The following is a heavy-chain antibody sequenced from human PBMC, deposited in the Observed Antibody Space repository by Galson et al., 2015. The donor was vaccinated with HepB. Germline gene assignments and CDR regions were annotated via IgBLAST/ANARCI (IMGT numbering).Heavy chain of an antibody. CDR1: GFSFSSYA. J-gene: IGHJ3*02. Sequence: SLRLSCAASGFSFSSYAMSWVRQAPGKGLEWVSAISGSGGSTYYADSVKGRFTISRDNSKNTLYLQMNSLRAEDTAVYYCAKSTIADDAFDIWGQGTMVTVSS. CDR2: ISGSGGST. CDR3: AKSTIADDAFDI. V-gene: IGHV3-23*01. D-gene: IGHD5/OR15-5a*01.